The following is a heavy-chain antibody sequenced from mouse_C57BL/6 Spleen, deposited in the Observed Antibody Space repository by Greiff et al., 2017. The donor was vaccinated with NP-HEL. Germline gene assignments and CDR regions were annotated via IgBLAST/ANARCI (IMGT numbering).Heavy chain of an antibody. CDR1: GYTFTSYW. CDR2: IDPSDSYT. Sequence: QVQLQQSGAELVMPGASVKLSCKASGYTFTSYWMHWVKQRPGQGLEWIGEIDPSDSYTNYNQKFKGKSTLTVDKSSSTAYMQLSSLTSEDSAVYYCARNRAYGRGYFDYWGQGTTLTVSS. D-gene: IGHD1-1*01. J-gene: IGHJ2*01. CDR3: ARNRAYGRGYFDY. V-gene: IGHV1-69*01.